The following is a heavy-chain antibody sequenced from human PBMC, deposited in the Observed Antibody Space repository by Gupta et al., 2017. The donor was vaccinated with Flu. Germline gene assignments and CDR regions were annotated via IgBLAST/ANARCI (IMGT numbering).Heavy chain of an antibody. D-gene: IGHD2-2*01. V-gene: IGHV4-39*01. Sequence: QLQLQESGPGLVQPSETLSLTCTVSGGSISSSSYYWGWIRQPPGKGLEWIGSIYYSGSTYYNPSLKSRVTISVDTSKNQFSLKLSSVTAADTAVYYCARHGYCSSTSCYAFCDYWGQGTLVTVSA. CDR1: GGSISSSSYY. CDR3: ARHGYCSSTSCYAFCDY. J-gene: IGHJ4*02. CDR2: IYYSGST.